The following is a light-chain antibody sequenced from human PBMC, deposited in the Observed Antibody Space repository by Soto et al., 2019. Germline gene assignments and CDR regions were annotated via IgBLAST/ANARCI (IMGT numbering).Light chain of an antibody. CDR2: DAS. V-gene: IGKV3-15*01. J-gene: IGKJ3*01. CDR1: QSVSNN. CDR3: NQYNKWPSFT. Sequence: DIAMTQSPCTLSVSPGERATLLCRASQSVSNNLAWYQQKPGEAPRILIYDASTMAIGIPARFSGSGSGTEFTLPIISMQSAYYVAYYCNQYNKWPSFTFGPGTQVDIK.